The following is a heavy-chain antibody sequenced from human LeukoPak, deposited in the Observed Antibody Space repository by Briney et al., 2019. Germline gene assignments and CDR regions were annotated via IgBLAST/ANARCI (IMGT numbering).Heavy chain of an antibody. CDR2: IYSGGST. J-gene: IGHJ3*02. CDR1: GFTVSSNY. V-gene: IGHV3-53*01. D-gene: IGHD2-21*02. CDR3: ARDGAGHCSGGSCSAYCGGDCSGAFDI. Sequence: PGGSLRLSCAASGFTVSSNYMSWVRQAPGKGLEWVSVIYSGGSTYYADSVKGRFTISRDNSKNTLYLQMNSLRAEDTAVYYCARDGAGHCSGGSCSAYCGGDCSGAFDIWGQGTMVTVSS.